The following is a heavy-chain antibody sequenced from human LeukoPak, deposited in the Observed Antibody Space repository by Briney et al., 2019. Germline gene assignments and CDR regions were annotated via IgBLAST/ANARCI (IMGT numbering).Heavy chain of an antibody. V-gene: IGHV1-69*05. J-gene: IGHJ5*02. Sequence: ASVKVSCKASGGTFSSYAISWVRQAPGQGLEWMGGIIPIFGTANYAQKFQGRVTITTDESTSTAYMELSSLRSEDTAVYYCARGGLRYFDWYWFDPWGQGTLVTVSS. D-gene: IGHD3-9*01. CDR3: ARGGLRYFDWYWFDP. CDR1: GGTFSSYA. CDR2: IIPIFGTA.